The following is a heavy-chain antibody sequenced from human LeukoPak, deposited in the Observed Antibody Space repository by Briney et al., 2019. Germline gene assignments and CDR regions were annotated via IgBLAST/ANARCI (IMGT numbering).Heavy chain of an antibody. CDR2: INPNSGGT. CDR1: GYTFTGYY. V-gene: IGHV1-2*06. CDR3: AREWNDDYYYGMDV. D-gene: IGHD1-1*01. Sequence: ASVKVSCKASGYTFTGYYMHWVRQAPGQGLEWMGRINPNSGGTNYAQKFQGRVTMTRDTSISTAYVELSRLRSDDTAVYYCAREWNDDYYYGMDVWGQGTTVTVSS. J-gene: IGHJ6*02.